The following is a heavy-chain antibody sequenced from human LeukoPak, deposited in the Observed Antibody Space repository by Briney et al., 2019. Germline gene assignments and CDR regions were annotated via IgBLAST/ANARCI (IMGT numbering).Heavy chain of an antibody. CDR2: INSDGSSS. Sequence: GGSLRLSCAASGFTFSSYWMHWVRQVPGKGLVWVSRINSDGSSSGYADSVKGRFTISRDNAKNTLYLQMDSLRAEDTAVYYCARDPYSSSSGSGDYWGQGTLVTVSS. D-gene: IGHD6-13*01. CDR3: ARDPYSSSSGSGDY. V-gene: IGHV3-74*01. CDR1: GFTFSSYW. J-gene: IGHJ4*02.